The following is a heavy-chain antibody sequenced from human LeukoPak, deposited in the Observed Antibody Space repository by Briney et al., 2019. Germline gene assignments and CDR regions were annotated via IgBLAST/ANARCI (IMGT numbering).Heavy chain of an antibody. V-gene: IGHV5-51*01. CDR2: IHPTTSDT. Sequence: GESLQISCKVSGYSFTTYWIAWVRQMPGKGLEWMGIIHPTTSDTRYSPSFQGQVTISADKSSSTAYLQWSTLQASDTAMYYCARGSTSSDCWGQETPGSVSS. D-gene: IGHD2-2*01. CDR1: GYSFTTYW. J-gene: IGHJ4*02. CDR3: ARGSTSSDC.